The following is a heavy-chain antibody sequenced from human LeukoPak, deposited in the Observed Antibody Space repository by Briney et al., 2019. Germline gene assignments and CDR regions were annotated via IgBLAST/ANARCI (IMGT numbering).Heavy chain of an antibody. CDR3: ARGGRYRSSWYWFDP. CDR1: GGSISSYY. CDR2: IYTSGST. D-gene: IGHD6-13*01. J-gene: IGHJ5*02. V-gene: IGHV4-4*07. Sequence: PSETLSLTCTVSGGSISSYYWSWIRQPAGKGLEWIGRIYTSGSTNYNPSLESRVTMSVDTSKNQFSLKLSSVTAADTAVYYCARGGRYRSSWYWFDPWGQGTLVTVSS.